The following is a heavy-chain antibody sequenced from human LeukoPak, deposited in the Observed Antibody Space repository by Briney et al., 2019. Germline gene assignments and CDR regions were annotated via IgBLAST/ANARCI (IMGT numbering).Heavy chain of an antibody. V-gene: IGHV3-7*04. CDR2: IKQDGSEI. D-gene: IGHD6-19*01. Sequence: GSLRLSFAVSGFTFSSYWMSWVRQAPGKGLEWVASIKQDGSEIQYVDSVKGRFTISRDDAKNSLYLQMNSLRVEDTAVYYCARVAVAATGAFDIWGQGTMVTVSS. CDR1: GFTFSSYW. J-gene: IGHJ3*02. CDR3: ARVAVAATGAFDI.